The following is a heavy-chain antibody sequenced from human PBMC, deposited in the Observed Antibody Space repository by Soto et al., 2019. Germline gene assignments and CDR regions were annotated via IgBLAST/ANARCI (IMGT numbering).Heavy chain of an antibody. CDR1: GFSVTSHY. Sequence: GGSLRLSCAASGFSVTSHYMSWVRQAPGKGLEWVSVIHSGGATYYADSVKGRFTISRDGAKNIVYLQMNSLRAEDTAVYYCARARTTTWSGTTRGWFDPWGQGSLVTVSS. CDR2: IHSGGAT. D-gene: IGHD1-7*01. J-gene: IGHJ5*02. CDR3: ARARTTTWSGTTRGWFDP. V-gene: IGHV3-53*01.